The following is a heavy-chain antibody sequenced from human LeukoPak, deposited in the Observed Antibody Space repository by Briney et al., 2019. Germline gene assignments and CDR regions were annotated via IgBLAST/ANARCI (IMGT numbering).Heavy chain of an antibody. V-gene: IGHV1-2*02. D-gene: IGHD6-13*01. CDR2: INPNSGGT. CDR3: ARVTAAAGLFEYYFDY. J-gene: IGHJ4*02. CDR1: GYTFTGYY. Sequence: GASVKVSCKASGYTFTGYYMHWVRQAPGQGLEWMGWINPNSGGTNYAQKFQGRVTMTRDTSISTAYMELSRLRSDDTAVYYCARVTAAAGLFEYYFDYWGQGTLVTVSS.